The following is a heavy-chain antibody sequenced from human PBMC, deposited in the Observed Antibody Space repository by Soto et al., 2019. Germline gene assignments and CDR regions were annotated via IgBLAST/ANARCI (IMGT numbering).Heavy chain of an antibody. CDR3: ARAPLVVLNYFES. Sequence: QVQLVQSGTEVKKPGSSVKVSCKASGGTFRNYPINWVRQAPGQGLEWMGSIFPLTDIPDYAQNFQARLTISADKSTSTAYMELSILTSDDTAMYFCARAPLVVLNYFESWGQGTLVTVSS. CDR2: IFPLTDIP. V-gene: IGHV1-69*02. J-gene: IGHJ4*02. CDR1: GGTFRNYP.